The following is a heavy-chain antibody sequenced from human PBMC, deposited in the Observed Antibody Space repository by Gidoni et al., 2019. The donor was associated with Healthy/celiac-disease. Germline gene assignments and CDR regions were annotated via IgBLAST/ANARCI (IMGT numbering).Heavy chain of an antibody. D-gene: IGHD2-2*01. CDR1: GFTFSSYS. CDR2: ISSSSSTI. Sequence: EVQLVESGGGLVQPGGSLRLSCAASGFTFSSYSMNWVRQAPGKGLDWVSYISSSSSTIYYADSVKGRFTISRDNAKNSRYLQMNSLRAEDTAVYYCARDRADHCSSTSCLGYYYMDVWGKGTTVTVSS. V-gene: IGHV3-48*01. CDR3: ARDRADHCSSTSCLGYYYMDV. J-gene: IGHJ6*03.